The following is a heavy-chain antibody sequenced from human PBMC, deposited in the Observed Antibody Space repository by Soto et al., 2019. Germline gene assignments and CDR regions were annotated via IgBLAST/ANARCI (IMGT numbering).Heavy chain of an antibody. CDR3: ARGDGDNFWYIDL. CDR1: GFTFSSYW. J-gene: IGHJ2*01. Sequence: EVQLVESGGGLVQPGGSLRLSCAASGFTFSSYWLHWVRQAPGKGLVWVSRINSDGNSARYADSVRGRFTISRDNAKNTVYLQMNSLRVEDTAVYYCARGDGDNFWYIDLWGPWHPGHCLL. V-gene: IGHV3-74*01. CDR2: INSDGNSA. D-gene: IGHD4-17*01.